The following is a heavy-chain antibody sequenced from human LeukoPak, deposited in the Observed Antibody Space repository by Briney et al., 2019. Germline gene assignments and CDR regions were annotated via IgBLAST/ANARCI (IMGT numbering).Heavy chain of an antibody. CDR1: GGTFSSYA. D-gene: IGHD2-21*01. CDR2: IIPIFGTA. J-gene: IGHJ6*03. V-gene: IGHV1-69*06. Sequence: GASVKVSCKASGGTFSSYAISWVRQAPGQGLEWMGGIIPIFGTANYAQKFQGRVTITADKSTGTAYMELSSLRSEDTAVYYCARGIAVGRYYYYYYMDVWGKGTTVTVSS. CDR3: ARGIAVGRYYYYYYMDV.